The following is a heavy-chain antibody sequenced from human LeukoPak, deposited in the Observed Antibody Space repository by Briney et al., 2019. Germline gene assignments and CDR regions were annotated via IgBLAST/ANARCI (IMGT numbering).Heavy chain of an antibody. CDR1: GGSFSGYY. V-gene: IGHV4-34*01. J-gene: IGHJ5*02. CDR3: ARGQLLWFGELLLTRKNWFDP. CDR2: INHSGST. Sequence: SETLSLTCAVYGGSFSGYYWSWIRQPPGKGLEWIGEINHSGSTNYNPSLKSRVTISVDTSKNQFSLKLSSVTAADTAVYYCARGQLLWFGELLLTRKNWFDPWGQGTLVTVSS. D-gene: IGHD3-10*01.